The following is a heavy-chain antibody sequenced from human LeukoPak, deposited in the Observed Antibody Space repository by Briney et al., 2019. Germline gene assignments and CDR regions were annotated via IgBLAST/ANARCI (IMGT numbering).Heavy chain of an antibody. D-gene: IGHD3-9*01. CDR3: ARVPLGYDILTGYNPYYYYGMDV. Sequence: SETLSLTCAVYGGSFSGYYWSWIRQPPGKGLEWIGEINHSGSTNYNPSLKSRVTISVDTSKNQFSLKLSSVTAADTAVYYCARVPLGYDILTGYNPYYYYGMDVWGQGTTVTVSS. CDR1: GGSFSGYY. CDR2: INHSGST. J-gene: IGHJ6*02. V-gene: IGHV4-34*01.